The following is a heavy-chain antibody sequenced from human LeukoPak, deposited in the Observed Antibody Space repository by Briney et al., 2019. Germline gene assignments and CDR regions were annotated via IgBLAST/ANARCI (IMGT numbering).Heavy chain of an antibody. Sequence: TLSLTCTVSGGSISSGGYYWSWIRQHPGKGLEWIGYIYYSGSTYYNPSLKSRVTISVDTSKNQFSLKLSSVTAADTAVYYCARAVSAAAGLIDYWGQGTLVTVSS. CDR2: IYYSGST. D-gene: IGHD6-13*01. J-gene: IGHJ4*02. V-gene: IGHV4-31*03. CDR1: GGSISSGGYY. CDR3: ARAVSAAAGLIDY.